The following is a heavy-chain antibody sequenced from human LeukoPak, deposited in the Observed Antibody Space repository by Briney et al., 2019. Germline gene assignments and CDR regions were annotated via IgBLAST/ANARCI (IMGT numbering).Heavy chain of an antibody. CDR3: ATAHQFSFQA. J-gene: IGHJ1*01. Sequence: PGGSLRLSCAASGFTFSSYAMSWVRQAPGKGLEWVSLIWASGSTYYADSVKGRFTISRDNSENTLYLQMNSLGVEDTALYYCATAHQFSFQAWGQGTLVTVSS. CDR2: IWASGST. V-gene: IGHV3-23*01. D-gene: IGHD2-2*01. CDR1: GFTFSSYA.